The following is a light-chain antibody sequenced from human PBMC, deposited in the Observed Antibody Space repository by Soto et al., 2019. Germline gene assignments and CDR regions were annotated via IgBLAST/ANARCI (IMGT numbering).Light chain of an antibody. CDR2: DAS. J-gene: IGKJ5*01. Sequence: SHMTRSPCSLSSSVGDRVTITCRASQGIRNDLGWYQQKPGKAPNLLIYDASNLEIGVPSRFSGSGSGTHFTFTISSLQTEDIGTYYCQQYDILPITFGRGTRLEIK. V-gene: IGKV1-33*01. CDR1: QGIRND. CDR3: QQYDILPIT.